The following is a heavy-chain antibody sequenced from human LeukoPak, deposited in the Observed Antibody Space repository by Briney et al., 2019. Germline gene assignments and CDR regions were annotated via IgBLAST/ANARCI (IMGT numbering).Heavy chain of an antibody. CDR1: GFTFSSYA. CDR3: AKGDDYGGNSAFDY. V-gene: IGHV3-23*01. J-gene: IGHJ4*02. D-gene: IGHD4-23*01. CDR2: ISGSGGST. Sequence: PGGSLRLSCAASGFTFSSYAMSWVRQAPGKGLEWVSAISGSGGSTYYADSVKDRFTISRDNSKNTLYLQMNSLRAEDTAVYYCAKGDDYGGNSAFDYWGQGTLVTVSS.